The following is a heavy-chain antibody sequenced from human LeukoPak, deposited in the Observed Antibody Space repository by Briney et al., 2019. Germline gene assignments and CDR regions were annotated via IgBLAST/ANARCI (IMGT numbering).Heavy chain of an antibody. D-gene: IGHD6-13*01. J-gene: IGHJ5*02. CDR2: IKQDGSEK. CDR1: GFTFSSYW. CDR3: AKDIFPGAAAPDP. Sequence: QPGGSLRLSCAASGFTFSSYWMSWVRQAPGKGLEWVANIKQDGSEKYYVDSVKGRFTISRDNSKNSLYLQMNSLRTEDTALYYCAKDIFPGAAAPDPWGQGTLVTVSS. V-gene: IGHV3-7*03.